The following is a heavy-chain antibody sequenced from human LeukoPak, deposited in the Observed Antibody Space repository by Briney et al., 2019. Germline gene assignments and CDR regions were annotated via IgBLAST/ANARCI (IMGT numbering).Heavy chain of an antibody. Sequence: GGSLRLSCAASGFSFSGYWMSWVRQAPGKGLEWVANINQDGSAQYYVDSVKGQFTISRDNAKNSLYLQMKSLRAEDTAVYFCARDRDFPRDQFDYWGQGTLVTVSS. CDR2: INQDGSAQ. CDR1: GFSFSGYW. D-gene: IGHD2-21*02. V-gene: IGHV3-7*03. CDR3: ARDRDFPRDQFDY. J-gene: IGHJ4*02.